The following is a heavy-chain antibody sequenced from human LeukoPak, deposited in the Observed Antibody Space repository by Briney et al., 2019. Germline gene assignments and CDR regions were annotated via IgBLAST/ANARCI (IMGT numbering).Heavy chain of an antibody. V-gene: IGHV3-21*01. CDR3: ARATNSPNYDFWSGFDY. J-gene: IGHJ4*02. D-gene: IGHD3-3*01. CDR1: GFTFSSYS. Sequence: GGSLRLSCAASGFTFSSYSMNWVRQAPGKGLEWVSSISSSSSYIYYADSVKGRFTISRDNAKNSLYLQMNSLRAEDTAVYYCARATNSPNYDFWSGFDYWGQGTLVTVSS. CDR2: ISSSSSYI.